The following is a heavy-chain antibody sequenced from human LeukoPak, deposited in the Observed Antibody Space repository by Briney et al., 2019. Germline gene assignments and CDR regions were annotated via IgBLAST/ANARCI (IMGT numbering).Heavy chain of an antibody. Sequence: SETLSLTCAVSGVSISSSNWWSWIRQPPGKGLEWIGYIYYSGNTNYNPSLKSRVTISVDTSKNQFSLKLSSVTAADTAMYYCARVFVYCSGGSCYWGWFDPWGQGTLVTVSS. V-gene: IGHV4-61*01. CDR3: ARVFVYCSGGSCYWGWFDP. D-gene: IGHD2-15*01. J-gene: IGHJ5*02. CDR2: IYYSGNT. CDR1: GVSISSSNW.